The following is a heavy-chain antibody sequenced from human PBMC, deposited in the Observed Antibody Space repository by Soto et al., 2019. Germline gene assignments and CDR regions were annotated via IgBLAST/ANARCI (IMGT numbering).Heavy chain of an antibody. Sequence: EVQLVESGGGLVQPGGSLRLSCTASGFTFSNYWMHWVRQAPGKGLVCVARINDDGRSTNYADSVKGRFTISRDNAQNTLYLQMNSLRAEDTAVYYCARIPVGGTRAFDCWGQGTLVTVSS. J-gene: IGHJ4*02. V-gene: IGHV3-74*01. D-gene: IGHD1-26*01. CDR2: INDDGRST. CDR1: GFTFSNYW. CDR3: ARIPVGGTRAFDC.